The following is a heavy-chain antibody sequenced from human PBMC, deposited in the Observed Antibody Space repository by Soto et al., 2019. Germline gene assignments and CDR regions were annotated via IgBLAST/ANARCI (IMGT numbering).Heavy chain of an antibody. Sequence: EVQLVESGGGLVQPGGSLRLSCAASGFTFSSSSMNWVRQAPGKGLEWISYISRTVSTIDYADSVKGRFTISRDNAKHSLYLQMNSLRDDDTAIYYCAKDKGERSFDYWGQGTLVTVSS. V-gene: IGHV3-48*02. J-gene: IGHJ4*02. CDR2: ISRTVSTI. CDR3: AKDKGERSFDY. D-gene: IGHD3-16*01. CDR1: GFTFSSSS.